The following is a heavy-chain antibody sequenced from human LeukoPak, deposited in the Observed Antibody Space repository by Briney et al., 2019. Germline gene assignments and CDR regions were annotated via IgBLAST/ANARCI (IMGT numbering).Heavy chain of an antibody. J-gene: IGHJ4*02. CDR1: GFTFGSFA. CDR3: ARGSGWDYFDY. CDR2: IFGSGGSP. D-gene: IGHD6-19*01. V-gene: IGHV3-23*01. Sequence: GGSLRLSCEASGFTFGSFAMYWVRQAPGKGLDWIAGIFGSGGSPHYADSVKGRFTISRDNAKNSLYLQMNSLRAEDTAVYYCARGSGWDYFDYWGQGTLVTVSS.